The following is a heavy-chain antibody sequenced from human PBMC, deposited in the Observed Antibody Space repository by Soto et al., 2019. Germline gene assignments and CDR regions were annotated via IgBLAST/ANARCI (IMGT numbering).Heavy chain of an antibody. CDR2: IYYSGST. J-gene: IGHJ4*02. CDR1: GGSISSYY. Sequence: SETLSLTCTVSGGSISSYYWSWIRQPPGKGLEWIGYIYYSGSTNYNPSLKSRVTISVDTSKNQFSLKLSSVTAADTAVYYCARDRAGDYAFDYWGQGTLVTVSS. D-gene: IGHD4-17*01. V-gene: IGHV4-59*01. CDR3: ARDRAGDYAFDY.